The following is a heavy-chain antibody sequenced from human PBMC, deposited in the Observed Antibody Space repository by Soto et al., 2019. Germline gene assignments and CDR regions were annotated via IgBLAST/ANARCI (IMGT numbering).Heavy chain of an antibody. CDR1: GYTFTSYD. Sequence: GASVEVSGKTSGYTFTSYDINWVRQATGQGLEWMGWMNPNSGNTGYAQKFQGRVTMTRNTSISTAYMELSSLRSEDTAVYYCAIGDIVVVPAAPFDPWGQGTLVTVSS. CDR2: MNPNSGNT. D-gene: IGHD2-2*01. CDR3: AIGDIVVVPAAPFDP. V-gene: IGHV1-8*01. J-gene: IGHJ5*02.